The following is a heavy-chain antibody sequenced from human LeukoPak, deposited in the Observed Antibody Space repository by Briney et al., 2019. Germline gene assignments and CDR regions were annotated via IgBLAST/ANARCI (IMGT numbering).Heavy chain of an antibody. CDR3: ARRAGAYSHPYDY. CDR2: IYSDNT. V-gene: IGHV3-53*01. J-gene: IGHJ4*02. D-gene: IGHD4/OR15-4a*01. CDR1: GFTLSTYA. Sequence: GGSLRLSCAASGFTLSTYAMSWVRQAPGKGLEWVSFIYSDNTHYSDSVKGRFTISRDNSKNTLYLQMNSLRAEDTAVYYCARRAGAYSHPYDYWGQGTLVTVSS.